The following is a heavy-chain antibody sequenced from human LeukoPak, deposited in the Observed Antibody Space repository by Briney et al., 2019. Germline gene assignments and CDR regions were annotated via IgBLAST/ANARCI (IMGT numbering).Heavy chain of an antibody. CDR2: IYYSGST. Sequence: SETLSLTCTVSGDSINSSNYYWGWIRQPPGKGLEWIGSIYYSGSTYYNPSLKSRVTMSVDTSKNQFSLRLSSVTAADTAVYYCARHVRGHDYVWGSYPSPFAYWGQGTLVTVSS. D-gene: IGHD3-16*02. V-gene: IGHV4-39*01. CDR3: ARHVRGHDYVWGSYPSPFAY. J-gene: IGHJ4*02. CDR1: GDSINSSNYY.